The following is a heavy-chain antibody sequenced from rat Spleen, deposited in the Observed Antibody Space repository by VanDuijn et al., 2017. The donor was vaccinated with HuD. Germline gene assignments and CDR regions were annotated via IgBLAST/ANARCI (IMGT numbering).Heavy chain of an antibody. CDR2: ISYSGST. D-gene: IGHD1-11*01. Sequence: EVQLQESGPGLVKPSQSLSLTCSVTGYSITNNYWGWIRKFPGNQMEWIGHISYSGSTSYNPSLKSRISITRDTSKNQFFLQLNSVTTEDTATYYCASGGVYHYFDYWGQGVMVTVSS. CDR1: GYSITNNY. J-gene: IGHJ2*01. CDR3: ASGGVYHYFDY. V-gene: IGHV3-1*01.